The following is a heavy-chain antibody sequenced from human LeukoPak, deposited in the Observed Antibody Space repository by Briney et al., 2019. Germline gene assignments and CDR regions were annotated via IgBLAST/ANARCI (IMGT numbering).Heavy chain of an antibody. V-gene: IGHV1-46*01. D-gene: IGHD2-2*01. CDR2: INPSGGST. J-gene: IGHJ5*02. Sequence: ASVKVSCKASGYTFTSYYIHWVRQAPGQGLEWMGIINPSGGSTSYAQKFQGRVTMTRDTSTSTVHMELSSLRSEDTAVYYCAKDLGTYVVTATNWFDPWGQGTLVTVSS. CDR1: GYTFTSYY. CDR3: AKDLGTYVVTATNWFDP.